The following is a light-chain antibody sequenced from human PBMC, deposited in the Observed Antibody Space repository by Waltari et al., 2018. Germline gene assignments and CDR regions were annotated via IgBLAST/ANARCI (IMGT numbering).Light chain of an antibody. J-gene: IGLJ3*02. CDR2: NDD. CDR1: SSNIGSNT. Sequence: QSVLTQPPSASGAPGQRVTITCSIGSSNIGSNTVNWYQQFPGTAPKLLMFNDDQRASGFPGRFSGSRSVTSASLAISGLQSEDESTYYCAAWDDTLKGLFGGGTTLTVL. CDR3: AAWDDTLKGL. V-gene: IGLV1-44*01.